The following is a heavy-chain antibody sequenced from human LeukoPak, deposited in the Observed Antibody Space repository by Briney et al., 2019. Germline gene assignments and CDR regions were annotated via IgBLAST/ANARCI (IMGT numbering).Heavy chain of an antibody. CDR3: ARGGSYLSAFDI. CDR2: LSSSGSAF. CDR1: GFKFDDYA. D-gene: IGHD1-26*01. J-gene: IGHJ3*02. Sequence: GGSLRLSCEASGFKFDDYAMNWVRQAPGKGLEWIAYLSSSGSAFSYADSVKGRFTIARDNAKNTLYLQMNSLRAEDTAVYYCARGGSYLSAFDIWGQGTMVTVSS. V-gene: IGHV3-48*03.